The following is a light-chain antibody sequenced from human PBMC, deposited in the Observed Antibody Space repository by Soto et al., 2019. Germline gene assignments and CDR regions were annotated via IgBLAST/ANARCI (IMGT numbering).Light chain of an antibody. Sequence: DIQMTQSPSSLSASVEDRVIITCRASQSISNHLNWYQQKPGKAPKLLIFAASSLQSGVPSRFSGSRSGTDFTLSISSLQPEDVATYYCQQLYTFPLTFGQGTRLEIK. V-gene: IGKV1-39*01. CDR3: QQLYTFPLT. CDR1: QSISNH. CDR2: AAS. J-gene: IGKJ5*01.